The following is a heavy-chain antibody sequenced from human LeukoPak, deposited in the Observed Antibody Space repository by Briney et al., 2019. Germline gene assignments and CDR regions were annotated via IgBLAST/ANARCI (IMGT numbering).Heavy chain of an antibody. Sequence: GGSLRLSCAASGFTFSSYSMNWVRQAPGKGLEWVSYISSSSSTIYYADSVKGRFTISRDNAKNSLYLQMNSLRAEDTAVYYCARDTLVYADSPDAFDIWGQGTMVTVSS. CDR1: GFTFSSYS. J-gene: IGHJ3*02. CDR3: ARDTLVYADSPDAFDI. V-gene: IGHV3-48*01. D-gene: IGHD4-17*01. CDR2: ISSSSSTI.